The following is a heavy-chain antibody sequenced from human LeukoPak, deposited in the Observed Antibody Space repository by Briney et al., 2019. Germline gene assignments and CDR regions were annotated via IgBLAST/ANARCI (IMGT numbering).Heavy chain of an antibody. CDR1: GGSISSGGYY. Sequence: SQTLSLTCTVSGGSISSGGYYWSWIRQHPGKGLEWIGYIYYTGSTTHNPSLNSRVTISLDTSKNQFSLKLSSVTAADTAVYYCAGDVDTVMLNAFDIWGQGTVVTVSS. CDR2: IYYTGST. CDR3: AGDVDTVMLNAFDI. V-gene: IGHV4-61*08. J-gene: IGHJ3*02. D-gene: IGHD5-18*01.